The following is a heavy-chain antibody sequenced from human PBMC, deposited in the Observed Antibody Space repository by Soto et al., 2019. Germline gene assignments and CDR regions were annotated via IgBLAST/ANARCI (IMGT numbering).Heavy chain of an antibody. CDR1: GGSISSSRYY. D-gene: IGHD5-12*01. CDR3: ARQGGYVGGYSGY. V-gene: IGHV4-39*01. Sequence: QLQLQESGPGLVKPSETLSLTCTVSGGSISSSRYYWGWIRQPPGKGLEWIGSIYYSGSTYYNPSLKRRVTISVDTSKNQFSLKLSSVTAADTAVYYCARQGGYVGGYSGYWGQGTLVTVSS. CDR2: IYYSGST. J-gene: IGHJ4*02.